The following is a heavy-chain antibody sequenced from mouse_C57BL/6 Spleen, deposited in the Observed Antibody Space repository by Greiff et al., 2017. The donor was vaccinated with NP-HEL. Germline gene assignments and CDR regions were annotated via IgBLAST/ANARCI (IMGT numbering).Heavy chain of an antibody. V-gene: IGHV1-15*01. CDR2: IDPETGGT. Sequence: QVHVKQSGAELVRPGASVTLSCKASGYTFTDYEMHWVKQTPVHGLEWIGAIDPETGGTAYNQKFKGKAILTADKSSSTAYMELRSLTSEDSAVYYGASPHFYCGNPWFAYWGQGTLVTVAA. CDR1: GYTFTDYE. CDR3: ASPHFYCGNPWFAY. D-gene: IGHD2-1*01. J-gene: IGHJ3*01.